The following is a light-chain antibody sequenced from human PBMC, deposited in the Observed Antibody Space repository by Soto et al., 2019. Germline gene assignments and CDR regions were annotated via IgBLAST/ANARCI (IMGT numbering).Light chain of an antibody. CDR3: QQSYSTPRT. CDR2: GAS. J-gene: IGKJ1*01. V-gene: IGKV1-39*01. CDR1: QNINNY. Sequence: IHLTHSPSYLSASIGYRFTITYRASQNINNYLNWYQYKPGTAPKLLIYGASSLQSGVPARFGGSGSGTDFTLTISSLQPEDFATYYCQQSYSTPRTFGQGTKVDIK.